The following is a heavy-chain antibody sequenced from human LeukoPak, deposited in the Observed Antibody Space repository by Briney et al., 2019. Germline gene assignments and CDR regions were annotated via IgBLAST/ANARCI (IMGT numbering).Heavy chain of an antibody. D-gene: IGHD6-19*01. V-gene: IGHV3-21*01. Sequence: PGGSLRLSCAASGFTLSSYSMNWVRQAPGKGLEWVSSISSSSYIYYADSVKGRFTISRDNAKNSLYLQMNSLRAEDTAVYYCARDTSGLIDYWGQGTLVTVSS. CDR3: ARDTSGLIDY. J-gene: IGHJ4*02. CDR1: GFTLSSYS. CDR2: ISSSSYI.